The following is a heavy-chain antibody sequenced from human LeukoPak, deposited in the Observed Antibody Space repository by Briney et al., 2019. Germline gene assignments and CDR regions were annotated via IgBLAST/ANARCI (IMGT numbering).Heavy chain of an antibody. D-gene: IGHD1-26*01. CDR3: ARDPVEWELLLDY. Sequence: GGSLRLSCAASGFTFSSYWMGWVRQAPGKRLEWVANMNIDGSEKYYADSAKGRFTISRDNARNSVYLQMNSLRVEDTAVYHCARDPVEWELLLDYWDQGTLVTVSS. CDR2: MNIDGSEK. CDR1: GFTFSSYW. V-gene: IGHV3-7*01. J-gene: IGHJ4*02.